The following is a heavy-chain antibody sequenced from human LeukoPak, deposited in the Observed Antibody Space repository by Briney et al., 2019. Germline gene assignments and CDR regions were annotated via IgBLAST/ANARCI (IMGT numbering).Heavy chain of an antibody. J-gene: IGHJ4*02. CDR2: ISGGGST. Sequence: GGSLRLSCAASGFTVSSNYMTWVRQAPGKGLEWVSVISGGGSTYYADSVKGRFTISRDNSKNTLYLQMNSLRAEDTAVYYCARGLRGVIQLPADYWGQGTLVTVSS. D-gene: IGHD3-10*01. V-gene: IGHV3-53*01. CDR1: GFTVSSNY. CDR3: ARGLRGVIQLPADY.